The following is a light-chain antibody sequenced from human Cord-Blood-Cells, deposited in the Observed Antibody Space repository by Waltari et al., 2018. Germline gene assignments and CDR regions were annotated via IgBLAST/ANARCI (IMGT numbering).Light chain of an antibody. J-gene: IGKJ4*01. Sequence: DIQMTQSPSSLSASVGDRVTITCRASQSISSYLNWYQQKPGKAPKLLIYAASSWQSGVPSRFSGSGYGTGCTLTISSLQPEDVATYYCQQSYSTPLAFGGGTKVEIK. CDR1: QSISSY. CDR3: QQSYSTPLA. V-gene: IGKV1-39*01. CDR2: AAS.